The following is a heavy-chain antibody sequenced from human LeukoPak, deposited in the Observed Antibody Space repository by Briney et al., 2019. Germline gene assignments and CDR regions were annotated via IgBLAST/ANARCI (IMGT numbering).Heavy chain of an antibody. CDR2: ISYTGST. CDR3: ARGTKNAFDI. J-gene: IGHJ3*02. CDR1: GGTISSYY. V-gene: IGHV4-59*01. Sequence: SETLSLTCTVSGGTISSYYWSWIRHSPGKGLEWIGYISYTGSTNYNPSLKSRVTISVDTSKNQFSLKLSSVTAADTAVYYCARGTKNAFDIWGQGTMVTVSS.